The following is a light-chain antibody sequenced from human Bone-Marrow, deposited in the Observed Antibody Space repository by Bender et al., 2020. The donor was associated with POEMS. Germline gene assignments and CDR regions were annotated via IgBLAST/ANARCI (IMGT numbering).Light chain of an antibody. Sequence: QSALTQPPSASGSPGQSVTISCTGTSSDIGGYNYVSWYQQHPGKAPKLIIHAVHKRPSGVPDRFSGSKSGNTASLTVSGLQAEDEANYYCSAFAGSNTYVFGSGTKVTVL. V-gene: IGLV2-8*01. CDR3: SAFAGSNTYV. J-gene: IGLJ1*01. CDR2: AVH. CDR1: SSDIGGYNY.